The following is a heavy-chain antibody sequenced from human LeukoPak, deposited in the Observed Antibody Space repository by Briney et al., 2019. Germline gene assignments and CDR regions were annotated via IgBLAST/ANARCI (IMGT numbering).Heavy chain of an antibody. D-gene: IGHD2-2*01. J-gene: IGHJ4*02. CDR2: ISGSGGST. CDR3: AGYCSSTSCYVAPLDY. CDR1: GFTFSSYG. V-gene: IGHV3-23*01. Sequence: GGTLRLSCAASGFTFSSYGMSWVRQAPGKGLEWVSAISGSGGSTYYADSVKGRFTISRDNSKNTLYLQMNSLRAEDTAVYYCAGYCSSTSCYVAPLDYWGQGTLVTVSS.